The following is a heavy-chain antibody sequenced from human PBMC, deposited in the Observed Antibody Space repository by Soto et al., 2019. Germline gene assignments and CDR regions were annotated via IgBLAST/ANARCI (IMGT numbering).Heavy chain of an antibody. V-gene: IGHV4-39*01. D-gene: IGHD3-10*01. CDR2: IYSSGTN. CDR1: GGSIGGSNYF. Sequence: QLRLQESGPGLVKPSETLSLTCTVSGGSIGGSNYFWGWIRQSPGTGLEWLGTIYSSGTNYYSTSLKSRITMSLDTSKNQFSLNLGSVTAADTAVYYCTRRLLGVRGVTTMDVWGPGTTVTVSS. J-gene: IGHJ6*02. CDR3: TRRLLGVRGVTTMDV.